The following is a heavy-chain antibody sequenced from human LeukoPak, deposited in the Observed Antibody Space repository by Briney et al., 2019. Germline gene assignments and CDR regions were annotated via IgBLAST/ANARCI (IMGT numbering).Heavy chain of an antibody. CDR1: GGTFSSYA. J-gene: IGHJ5*02. Sequence: SVKVSCKASGGTFSSYAISWVRQAPGQGLEWMGGIIPIFGTANYAQKFQGRVTITADKSTSTAYMELSSLRSEDTAVYYCARGVVRGVIIKNWLDPWGQGTLVTVSS. V-gene: IGHV1-69*06. CDR2: IIPIFGTA. D-gene: IGHD3-10*01. CDR3: ARGVVRGVIIKNWLDP.